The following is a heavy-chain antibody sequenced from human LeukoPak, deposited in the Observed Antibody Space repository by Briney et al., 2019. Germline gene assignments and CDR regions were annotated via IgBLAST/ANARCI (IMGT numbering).Heavy chain of an antibody. CDR1: GFTFRSYA. J-gene: IGHJ6*02. CDR3: AKCSGSYFHYGMDV. V-gene: IGHV3-23*01. CDR2: ISGSGGST. Sequence: GGSLRLSCAASGFTFRSYAMSWVRQAPGKGLKWVSPISGSGGSTYYADSVKGRFTISRDNSKNTLYLQMNSLRAEDTAVYYCAKCSGSYFHYGMDVRGQGTTVTVSS. D-gene: IGHD3-10*02.